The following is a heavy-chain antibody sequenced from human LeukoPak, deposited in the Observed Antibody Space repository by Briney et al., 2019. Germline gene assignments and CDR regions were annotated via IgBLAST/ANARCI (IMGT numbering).Heavy chain of an antibody. CDR1: GGSFSGYY. CDR3: ARGRGHGSGSYYTPRYLYFDL. Sequence: SETLSLTCAVYGGSFSGYYWSWIRQPPGKGLEWIGEINHSGSTNYNPSLKIRVTISVDPSRTQFSLTLTSFTAADTAVYYCARGRGHGSGSYYTPRYLYFDLWGRGTLVTVSS. CDR2: INHSGST. J-gene: IGHJ2*01. V-gene: IGHV4-34*01. D-gene: IGHD3-10*01.